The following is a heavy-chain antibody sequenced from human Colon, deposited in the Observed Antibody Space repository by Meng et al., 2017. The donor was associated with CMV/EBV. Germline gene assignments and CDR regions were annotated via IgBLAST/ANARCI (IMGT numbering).Heavy chain of an antibody. CDR3: ARERFVFWSGSSSYDFDS. CDR1: GASLRSGSYY. V-gene: IGHV4-61*01. D-gene: IGHD3-3*01. Sequence: SETLSLTCTVSGASLRSGSYYWSWIRQPPGKGLEWIGYIYYSGSTNYNPSLKSRVTISVDTSKNQFSLKMSSVTAAYTAVYYCARERFVFWSGSSSYDFDSWGQGTLVTVSS. J-gene: IGHJ4*02. CDR2: IYYSGST.